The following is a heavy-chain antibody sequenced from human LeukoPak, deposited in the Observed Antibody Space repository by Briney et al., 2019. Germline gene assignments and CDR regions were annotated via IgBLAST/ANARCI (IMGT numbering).Heavy chain of an antibody. CDR2: ISSSSSYI. V-gene: IGHV3-21*01. Sequence: GGSLRLSCAASGFTFSSYSMNWVRQAPGKWLEWVSSISSSSSYIYYADSVKGRYTISRDNAKNSLYLQMNSLRAEDTAVYYCAARGEVPADPSSQIDYWGQGTLVTVSS. J-gene: IGHJ4*02. D-gene: IGHD2-2*01. CDR3: AARGEVPADPSSQIDY. CDR1: GFTFSSYS.